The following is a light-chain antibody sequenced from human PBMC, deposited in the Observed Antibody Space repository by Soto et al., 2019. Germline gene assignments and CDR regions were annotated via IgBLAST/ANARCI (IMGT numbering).Light chain of an antibody. CDR1: SSDVGANNY. CDR2: DVT. Sequence: QSVLTQPRSVSGSPGQSVTISCTGTSSDVGANNYVSWYQQHPGKAPKLMIFDVTKRPSGVPDRFSGSKSGNTASLTISGLQAEDEADYYCCSSEVSHTYVFGTGTKVTVL. J-gene: IGLJ1*01. CDR3: CSSEVSHTYV. V-gene: IGLV2-11*01.